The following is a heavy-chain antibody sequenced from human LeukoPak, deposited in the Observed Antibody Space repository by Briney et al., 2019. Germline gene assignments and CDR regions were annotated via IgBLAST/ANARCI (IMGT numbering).Heavy chain of an antibody. CDR3: AREEGYSYGRYYYYYGMDV. Sequence: GGSLRLSCAASGFTFSSYGMHWVRQAPGKGLEWVAVISYDGSNKYYADSVKGRFTISRDNSKNTLYLQMNSLRAEDTAVYYCAREEGYSYGRYYYYYGMDVWGQGTTVTVSS. V-gene: IGHV3-30*03. J-gene: IGHJ6*02. D-gene: IGHD5-18*01. CDR1: GFTFSSYG. CDR2: ISYDGSNK.